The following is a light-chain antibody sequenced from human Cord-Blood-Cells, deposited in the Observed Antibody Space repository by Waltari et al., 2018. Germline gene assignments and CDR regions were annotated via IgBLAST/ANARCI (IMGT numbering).Light chain of an antibody. CDR1: NLGDKY. CDR3: QAWDSSTYV. J-gene: IGLJ1*01. CDR2: QDS. V-gene: IGLV3-1*01. Sequence: SYELTQPPSVSVSPAQTASITCSGENLGDKYACWYQQKPGQSPVLVIYQDSTRPSGIPERFSCSNSGNTATLTISGTQAMDEADYYCQAWDSSTYVFGTGTKVTVL.